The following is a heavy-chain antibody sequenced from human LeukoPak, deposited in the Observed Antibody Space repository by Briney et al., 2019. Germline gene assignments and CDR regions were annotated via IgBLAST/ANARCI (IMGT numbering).Heavy chain of an antibody. D-gene: IGHD4-11*01. CDR3: ARVAARMYSNYVGRPFDY. CDR2: IYYSGST. Sequence: ASQTLSLTCTVSGGSISSGGYYWSWIRQHPGKGLEWIGYIYYSGSTYYNPSLKSRVTISVDTSKNQFSLKLSSVTAADTAVYYCARVAARMYSNYVGRPFDYWGQGTLVTVSS. J-gene: IGHJ4*02. V-gene: IGHV4-31*03. CDR1: GGSISSGGYY.